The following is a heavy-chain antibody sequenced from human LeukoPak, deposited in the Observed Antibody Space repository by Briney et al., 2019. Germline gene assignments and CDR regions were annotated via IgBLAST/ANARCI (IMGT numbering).Heavy chain of an antibody. D-gene: IGHD2-8*02. V-gene: IGHV1-18*01. Sequence: ASVKVSCKASGYTFADYGISWVRQAPGHGLEWMAWIDASNGNTKYAQILQGRVTMTTDTSTSTAYMELRSLRSGDTAVYYCARDRYSTGGYYYGMDVWGQGTTVTVSS. J-gene: IGHJ6*02. CDR1: GYTFADYG. CDR2: IDASNGNT. CDR3: ARDRYSTGGYYYGMDV.